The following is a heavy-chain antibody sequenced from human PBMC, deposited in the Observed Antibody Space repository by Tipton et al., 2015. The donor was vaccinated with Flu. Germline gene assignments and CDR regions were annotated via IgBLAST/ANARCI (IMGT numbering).Heavy chain of an antibody. J-gene: IGHJ5*02. CDR2: IYHDGNT. Sequence: LRLSCTVSGDSITTSHYYWGWIRQPPGRGLEWIGNIYHDGNTYYNPSLKSRLTISVDTSKRQFSLRLTSVTAADTAVYYCARQPSYETFGLFLPGWFDPWGQGTLVTVFS. CDR3: ARQPSYETFGLFLPGWFDP. D-gene: IGHD3/OR15-3a*01. V-gene: IGHV4-39*01. CDR1: GDSITTSHYY.